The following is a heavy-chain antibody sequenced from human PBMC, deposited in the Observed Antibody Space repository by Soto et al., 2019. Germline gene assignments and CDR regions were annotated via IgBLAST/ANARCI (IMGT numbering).Heavy chain of an antibody. CDR3: ARDWGYGDSLDYYYYGMDV. CDR2: ISYDGSNK. D-gene: IGHD4-17*01. CDR1: GFTFSSYA. J-gene: IGHJ6*02. V-gene: IGHV3-30-3*01. Sequence: GGSLRLSCAASGFTFSSYAMHWVRQAPGKGLEWVAVISYDGSNKYYADSVKGRFTISRDNSKNTLYLQMNSLRAEDTAVYYCARDWGYGDSLDYYYYGMDVWGQGTTVTVSS.